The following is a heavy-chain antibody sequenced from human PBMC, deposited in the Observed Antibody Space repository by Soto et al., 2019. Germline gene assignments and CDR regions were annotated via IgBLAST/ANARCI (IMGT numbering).Heavy chain of an antibody. Sequence: EVQLVESGGGLVQPGGSLRLSCAASGFTFSAYDMHWVRQATGKGLEWVSAIGTQHDTYYPESVKGRFTISRENAKNSLYLKMNSLRPGDTAVYYCARQASYWHGGGGWIDPWGQGTLVTVSS. CDR2: IGTQHDT. V-gene: IGHV3-13*01. J-gene: IGHJ5*02. CDR1: GFTFSAYD. CDR3: ARQASYWHGGGGWIDP. D-gene: IGHD2-8*02.